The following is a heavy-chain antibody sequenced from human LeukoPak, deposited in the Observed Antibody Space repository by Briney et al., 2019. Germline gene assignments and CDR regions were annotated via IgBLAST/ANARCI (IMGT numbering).Heavy chain of an antibody. J-gene: IGHJ4*02. V-gene: IGHV7-4-1*02. D-gene: IGHD2-15*01. CDR3: ASEKERGVVVVAATYFDY. CDR1: GYTFTSYA. Sequence: ASVKVSCKASGYTFTSYAMNWVRQAPGQGLEWMGWINTNTGNPTYAQGFTGRFVFSLDTSVSTAYLQISSLKAEDTAVYYCASEKERGVVVVAATYFDYRGQGTLVTVSS. CDR2: INTNTGNP.